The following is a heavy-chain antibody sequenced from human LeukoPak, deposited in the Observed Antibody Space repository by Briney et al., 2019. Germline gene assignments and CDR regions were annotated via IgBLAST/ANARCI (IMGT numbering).Heavy chain of an antibody. CDR2: IYYSGI. CDR3: ARHRGSGSSSIPFDY. Sequence: SSDYYWGWIRQPPGKGLEWIGSIYYSGIYYNPSLKSRVTISGDTSKKQFSLKLSSVTAADTAVYFCARHRGSGSSSIPFDYWGQGTLVTVSS. CDR1: SSDYY. J-gene: IGHJ4*02. D-gene: IGHD3-10*01. V-gene: IGHV4-39*01.